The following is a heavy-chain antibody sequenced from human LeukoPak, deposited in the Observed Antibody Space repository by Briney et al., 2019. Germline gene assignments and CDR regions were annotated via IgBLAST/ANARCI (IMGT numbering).Heavy chain of an antibody. Sequence: PSETLSLTCTVSGGSLSSGGYYWGWLRQHAGRGREWLGYIYYSGSTYSNPSLKSRVTISVDTSKNQFSLKLSSVTAADTAVYYCARTCSSTSCYSTFDPWGQGTLVTVSS. J-gene: IGHJ5*02. D-gene: IGHD2-2*01. V-gene: IGHV4-31*03. CDR2: IYYSGST. CDR3: ARTCSSTSCYSTFDP. CDR1: GGSLSSGGYY.